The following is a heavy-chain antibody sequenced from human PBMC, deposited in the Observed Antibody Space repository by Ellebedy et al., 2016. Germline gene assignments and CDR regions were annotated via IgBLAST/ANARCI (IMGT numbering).Heavy chain of an antibody. Sequence: GESLKISXAASGFTFSSYSMNWVRQAPGKGLEWVSYISSSSSTIYYADSVKGRFTISRDNAKNSLYLQMNSLRDEDTAVYYCARVDNFAGVIQDYYGMDVWGQGTTVTVSS. V-gene: IGHV3-48*02. J-gene: IGHJ6*02. CDR1: GFTFSSYS. D-gene: IGHD3-16*02. CDR3: ARVDNFAGVIQDYYGMDV. CDR2: ISSSSSTI.